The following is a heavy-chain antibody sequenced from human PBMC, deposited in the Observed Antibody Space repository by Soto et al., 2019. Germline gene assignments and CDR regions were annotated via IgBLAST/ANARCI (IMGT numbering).Heavy chain of an antibody. V-gene: IGHV4-34*01. J-gene: IGHJ4*02. Sequence: PSETLSLTCAVYGGSLSGYYWTWIRQPPGKGLEWIGEVNPGGITNYSPSVKSRLKISLDTSKKEVSLEMTSVTAAETAVYYCGRVVIKMEIQSIDSWGPGTLVTVYS. D-gene: IGHD1-1*01. CDR2: VNPGGIT. CDR3: GRVVIKMEIQSIDS. CDR1: GGSLSGYY.